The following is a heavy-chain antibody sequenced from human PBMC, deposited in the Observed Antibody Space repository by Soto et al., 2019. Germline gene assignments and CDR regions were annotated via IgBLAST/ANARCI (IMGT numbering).Heavy chain of an antibody. V-gene: IGHV3-7*01. D-gene: IGHD3-16*02. CDR2: IKQDGSGK. CDR3: ARGYDYIWGSYRFVPLDY. CDR1: GFTFSSYW. Sequence: EVQLVESGGGLVQPGGSLRLSCAASGFTFSSYWMSWVRQAPGKGLEWVANIKQDGSGKYYVDSVKGRFTISRDNAKNSLYLQMNSLRAEDTAVYYCARGYDYIWGSYRFVPLDYWGQGTLVPVSS. J-gene: IGHJ4*02.